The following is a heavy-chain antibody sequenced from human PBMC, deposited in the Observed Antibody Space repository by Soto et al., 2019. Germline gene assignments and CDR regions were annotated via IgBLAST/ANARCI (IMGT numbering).Heavy chain of an antibody. D-gene: IGHD2-21*02. Sequence: SVKVSCKASGGTFSSDTISWVRQAPGQRLEWMGRIIPILGITSYAQKFPGRVTITADTSTSTAYMELSSLKSEDTALYYCARDPTFSVTGLRFDDWGQGSQVTVSS. J-gene: IGHJ4*02. CDR1: GGTFSSDT. V-gene: IGHV1-69*04. CDR3: ARDPTFSVTGLRFDD. CDR2: IIPILGIT.